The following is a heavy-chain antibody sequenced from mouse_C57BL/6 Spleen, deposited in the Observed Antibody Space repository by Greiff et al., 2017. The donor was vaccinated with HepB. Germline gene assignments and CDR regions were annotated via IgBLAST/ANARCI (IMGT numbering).Heavy chain of an antibody. Sequence: VQLQESGAELVRPGASVKLSCKASGYTFTDYYINWVKQRPGQGLEWIARIYPGSGNTYYNEKFKGKATLTAEKSSSTAYMQLSSLTSEDSAVYYCARFPVYWYFDVWGTGTTVTVSS. CDR3: ARFPVYWYFDV. CDR1: GYTFTDYY. J-gene: IGHJ1*03. CDR2: IYPGSGNT. V-gene: IGHV1-76*01.